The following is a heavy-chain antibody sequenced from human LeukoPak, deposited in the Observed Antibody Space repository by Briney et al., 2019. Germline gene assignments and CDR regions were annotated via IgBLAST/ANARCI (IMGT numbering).Heavy chain of an antibody. D-gene: IGHD3-3*01. Sequence: SETLSLTCAVYGGSFSGYYWSWIRQPPGKGLEWIGEINHSGSTNYNPSLKGRVTISVDTSKNQFSLKLSSVTAADTAVYYCARVNDYDFYFDYWGQGTLVTVSS. CDR2: INHSGST. CDR3: ARVNDYDFYFDY. CDR1: GGSFSGYY. V-gene: IGHV4-34*01. J-gene: IGHJ4*02.